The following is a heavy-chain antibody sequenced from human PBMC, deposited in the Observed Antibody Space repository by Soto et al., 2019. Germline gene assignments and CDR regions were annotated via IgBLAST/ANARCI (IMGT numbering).Heavy chain of an antibody. J-gene: IGHJ6*02. D-gene: IGHD3-10*01. CDR2: IYWNDDK. CDR1: GFSLSTSGVG. V-gene: IGHV2-5*01. CDR3: ASSGSYVSLGYYYGMDV. Sequence: GSGPTLVNPTQTLTLTCTFSGFSLSTSGVGVGWIRQPPGKALEWLALIYWNDDKRYSPSLKSRLTITKDTSKNQVVLTMTNVDPVDTATYYCASSGSYVSLGYYYGMDVWGQGTTVTVSS.